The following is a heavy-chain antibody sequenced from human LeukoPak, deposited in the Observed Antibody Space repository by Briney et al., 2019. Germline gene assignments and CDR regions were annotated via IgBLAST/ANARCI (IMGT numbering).Heavy chain of an antibody. D-gene: IGHD3-10*01. CDR2: ISDSGGRT. Sequence: HAGGSLRLSCAVSGITLSNYGMSWVRQAPGKWLEWVAGISDSGGRTNYADSVKGRFTISRDNPKNTLNLQMNSLRARDTAVYYCARDRGIFGELLSDSHGMDVWGQGTTVTVSS. CDR1: GITLSNYG. J-gene: IGHJ6*02. V-gene: IGHV3-23*01. CDR3: ARDRGIFGELLSDSHGMDV.